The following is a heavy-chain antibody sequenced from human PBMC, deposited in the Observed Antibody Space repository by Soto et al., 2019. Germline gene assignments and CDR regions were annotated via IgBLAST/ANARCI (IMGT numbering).Heavy chain of an antibody. CDR2: INHSGST. J-gene: IGHJ5*02. Sequence: PSETLSLTCAVYGGSFSGYYWSWIRQPPGKGLEWIGEINHSGSTNYNPSLKSRVTISVDTSKNQFSLKLSSVTAADTAVYYCATYDSSAHNWFDPWGQGTLVTVSS. CDR1: GGSFSGYY. V-gene: IGHV4-34*01. CDR3: ATYDSSAHNWFDP. D-gene: IGHD3-22*01.